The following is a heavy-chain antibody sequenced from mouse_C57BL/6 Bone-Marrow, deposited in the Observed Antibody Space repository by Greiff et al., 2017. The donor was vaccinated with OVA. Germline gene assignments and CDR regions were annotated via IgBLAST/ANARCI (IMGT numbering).Heavy chain of an antibody. J-gene: IGHJ1*03. Sequence: EVQVVESGGGLVKPGGSLKLSCAASGFTFSDYGMHWVRQAPEKGLEWVAYISSGSSTIYYADTVKGRFTISRDNAKNTLFLQMTSLRSAETAMYYCARINYWYFDVWGTGTTVTVSS. V-gene: IGHV5-17*01. CDR1: GFTFSDYG. CDR3: ARINYWYFDV. CDR2: ISSGSSTI.